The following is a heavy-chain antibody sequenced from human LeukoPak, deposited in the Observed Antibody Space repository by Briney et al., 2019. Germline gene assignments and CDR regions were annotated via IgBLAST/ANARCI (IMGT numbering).Heavy chain of an antibody. J-gene: IGHJ4*02. V-gene: IGHV4-34*01. CDR2: INHSGST. Sequence: SETLSLTCAVYGGSFSGYYWSWIRQPPGKGLEWIGEINHSGSTNYNPSLKSRVTISVDTSKNQFSLKLSSVTAADTAVYYCARGTSLRTQVLLWFGKLFDYWGQGTLVTVSS. CDR3: ARGTSLRTQVLLWFGKLFDY. CDR1: GGSFSGYY. D-gene: IGHD3-10*01.